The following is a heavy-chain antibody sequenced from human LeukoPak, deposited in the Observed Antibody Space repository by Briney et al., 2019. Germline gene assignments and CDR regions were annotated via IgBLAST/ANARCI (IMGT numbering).Heavy chain of an antibody. CDR2: INPNSGGT. V-gene: IGHV1-2*02. J-gene: IGHJ5*02. Sequence: ASVKVSCKASGYTFTGYYMHWVRQPPGQGLEWMGWINPNSGGTNYAQKFQGRVTVTRDTSISTAYMELSRLRSDDTAVYYCARDLGSIFTMIVVVNGHWFDPWGQRTLVTVSP. D-gene: IGHD3-22*01. CDR3: ARDLGSIFTMIVVVNGHWFDP. CDR1: GYTFTGYY.